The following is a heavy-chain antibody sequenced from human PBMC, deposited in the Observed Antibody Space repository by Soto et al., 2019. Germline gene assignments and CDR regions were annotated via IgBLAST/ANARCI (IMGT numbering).Heavy chain of an antibody. D-gene: IGHD3-3*01. V-gene: IGHV4-39*01. CDR1: GGSISSSSYY. CDR2: IYYSGST. J-gene: IGHJ6*03. CDR3: ATPFADFWSGYHPSYYYYMDV. Sequence: SETLSLTCTVSGGSISSSSYYWGWIRQPPGKGLEWIGSIYYSGSTYYNPSLKSRVTISVDTSKNQFSLRLSSVTAADTAVYYCATPFADFWSGYHPSYYYYMDVWGKGTTVTVSS.